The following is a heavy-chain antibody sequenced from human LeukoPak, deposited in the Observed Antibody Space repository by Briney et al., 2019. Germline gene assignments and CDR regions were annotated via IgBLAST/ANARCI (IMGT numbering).Heavy chain of an antibody. J-gene: IGHJ4*02. CDR3: QRGSYGDTYY. CDR1: GYTFTSYG. Sequence: GASVKVSCKASGYTFTSYGISWVRQAPGQGLEWMGWISAYNGNTNYAQKLQGRVTMTTETSPSTAYMCLRNLRSHDTAVYDWQRGSYGDTYYWGQGTLVAVSS. D-gene: IGHD4-17*01. V-gene: IGHV1-18*01. CDR2: ISAYNGNT.